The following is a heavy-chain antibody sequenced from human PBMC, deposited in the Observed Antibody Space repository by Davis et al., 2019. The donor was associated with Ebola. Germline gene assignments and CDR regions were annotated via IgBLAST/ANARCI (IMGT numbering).Heavy chain of an antibody. V-gene: IGHV3-7*01. Sequence: GESLKISCAASGFTFSSYWMSWVRQAPGKELEWVANIKEDGSEKYYVDSVKGRFTISRDNAKNSLYLQMNSLRAEDTAVYYCARDRILDYWGQGTLVTVSS. CDR1: GFTFSSYW. J-gene: IGHJ4*02. CDR2: IKEDGSEK. D-gene: IGHD2-15*01. CDR3: ARDRILDY.